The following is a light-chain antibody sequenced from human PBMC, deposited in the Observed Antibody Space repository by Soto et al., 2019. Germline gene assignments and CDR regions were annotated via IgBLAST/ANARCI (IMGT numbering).Light chain of an antibody. CDR1: QSISSW. CDR2: KAA. Sequence: DIQMTQSPSTLSGSVGDRVTITFRASQSISSWVAWYQQKPGKAPKLLIYKAANLADEVPSRFAGSGSGTDFTLTITRLQPDDFATYYCQHYNSFSRTFGQGTRLEIK. CDR3: QHYNSFSRT. V-gene: IGKV1-5*03. J-gene: IGKJ5*01.